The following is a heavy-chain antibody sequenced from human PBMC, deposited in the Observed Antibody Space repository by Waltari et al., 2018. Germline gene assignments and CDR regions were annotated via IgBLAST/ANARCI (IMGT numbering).Heavy chain of an antibody. CDR1: GFTFSNYW. J-gene: IGHJ4*02. V-gene: IGHV3-74*01. D-gene: IGHD6-25*01. CDR3: VLYSSEFLGDC. CDR2: INMGGTIT. Sequence: QLVESGGGLVQPGGSLRLSCAASGFTFSNYWMHWGRQARGKGLVACSQINMGGTITNYPDSVKGRFTISRDNAKNTLFLQMNSLRAEDTAVYYCVLYSSEFLGDCWGQGTLVTVSS.